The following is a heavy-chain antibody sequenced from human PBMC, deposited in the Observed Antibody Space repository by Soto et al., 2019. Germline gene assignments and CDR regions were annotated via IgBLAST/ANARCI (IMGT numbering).Heavy chain of an antibody. CDR1: GFTFSNYA. Sequence: EVQLLESGGGLVQPGGSLRLSCAASGFTFSNYAMNWVRQAPGKGLEWFSTISSSSGSTYYADSVKGRFTISRDNSKNFLYLQMNSLRGDDTAVYYCAKVGSERYSGQHSDYWGQGTLVTISS. D-gene: IGHD5-12*01. V-gene: IGHV3-23*01. J-gene: IGHJ4*02. CDR2: ISSSSGST. CDR3: AKVGSERYSGQHSDY.